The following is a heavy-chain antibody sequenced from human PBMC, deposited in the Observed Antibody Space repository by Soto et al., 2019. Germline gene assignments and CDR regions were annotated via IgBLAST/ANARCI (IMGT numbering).Heavy chain of an antibody. CDR2: VFHNGNT. CDR3: ARGSIYTWFEP. CDR1: GGSISSTNW. Sequence: QVQLQESGPGLVKPSGTLSLTCAVSGGSISSTNWWSWVRQPPGTGLEWIGEVFHNGNTNYNSSLKSRLTMSVDESKNHFSLRLHAMTAADTAVYYCARGSIYTWFEPWGQGNLVTVSS. J-gene: IGHJ5*02. V-gene: IGHV4-4*02.